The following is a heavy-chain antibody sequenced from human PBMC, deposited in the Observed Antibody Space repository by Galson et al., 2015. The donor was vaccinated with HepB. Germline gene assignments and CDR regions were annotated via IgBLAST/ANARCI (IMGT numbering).Heavy chain of an antibody. CDR3: AKPYGSGSYLGIDY. D-gene: IGHD3-10*01. CDR2: ISYDGSNK. V-gene: IGHV3-30*18. Sequence: SLRLSCAASGFTFSSYGMHWVRQAPGKGLEWVAVISYDGSNKYYADSVKGRFTISRDNSKNTLYLQMNSLRPEDTAVYYCAKPYGSGSYLGIDYWGQGTLVTVSS. J-gene: IGHJ4*02. CDR1: GFTFSSYG.